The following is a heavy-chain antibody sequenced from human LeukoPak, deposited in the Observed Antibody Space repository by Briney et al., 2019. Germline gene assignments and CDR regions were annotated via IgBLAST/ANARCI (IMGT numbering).Heavy chain of an antibody. CDR3: AREQNIRGVIIMVDS. V-gene: IGHV3-23*01. Sequence: GGSLRLSCVASGFTFSNFAMSWVRHSPGKGLEWVSGISNIDANTYYADPVKGRFAISRDNSKNTLYLQMNNLRIEDTAVYYCAREQNIRGVIIMVDSWGQGTLVTVSS. CDR2: ISNIDANT. J-gene: IGHJ4*02. CDR1: GFTFSNFA. D-gene: IGHD3-10*01.